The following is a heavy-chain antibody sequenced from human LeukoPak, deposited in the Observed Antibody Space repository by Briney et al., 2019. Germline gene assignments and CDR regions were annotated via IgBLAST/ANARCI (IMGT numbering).Heavy chain of an antibody. CDR1: GFAFRTYW. CDR3: ARGTAITAGIDF. D-gene: IGHD6-19*01. Sequence: GGSLRLSCTASGFAFRTYWMFWVRQAPGKGLVWVSQINPEGASTTYGDPAKGRFTASRDNAKNALHLQMNSLRVDDTAVYYCARGTAITAGIDFWGQGTLVTVSS. V-gene: IGHV3-74*01. CDR2: INPEGAST. J-gene: IGHJ4*02.